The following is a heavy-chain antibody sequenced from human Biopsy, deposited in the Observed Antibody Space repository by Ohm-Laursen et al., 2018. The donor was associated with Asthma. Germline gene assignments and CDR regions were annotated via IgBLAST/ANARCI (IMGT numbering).Heavy chain of an antibody. J-gene: IGHJ6*02. CDR2: IMTVFGTT. CDR1: GGTFSNFA. V-gene: IGHV1-69*13. D-gene: IGHD6-19*01. CDR3: ARCQVGYSSGWSLLLKKIYYSGMDV. Sequence: SVTVSCKAPGGTFSNFAISWVRQAPGQGLEWLGGIMTVFGTTNYAQKFQGRVTITADESTSTAYMEVTSLRSEDTAIYYCARCQVGYSSGWSLLLKKIYYSGMDVWGQGTAVTASS.